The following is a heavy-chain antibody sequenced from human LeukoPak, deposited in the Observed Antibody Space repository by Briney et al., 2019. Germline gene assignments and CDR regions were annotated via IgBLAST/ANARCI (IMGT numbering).Heavy chain of an antibody. Sequence: GGSLRLSCAASGFTFSHYAMHWVRQAPGKGLEWVAVISYDGSHQYSADSVKGRLTISRDNSRHTLFLQMNSLRPEDTAVYYCARARNGTLKYWGQGTLVTASP. J-gene: IGHJ4*02. CDR3: ARARNGTLKY. D-gene: IGHD1-26*01. V-gene: IGHV3-30*01. CDR2: ISYDGSHQ. CDR1: GFTFSHYA.